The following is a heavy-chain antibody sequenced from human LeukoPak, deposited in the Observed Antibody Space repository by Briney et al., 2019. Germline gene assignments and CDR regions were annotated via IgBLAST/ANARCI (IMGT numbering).Heavy chain of an antibody. CDR3: AKQKNVLRYFDWLPGA. Sequence: PGGSLRLSCAASGFTFSSYEMNWVRQAPGKGLEWVSYISSSGSTIYYADSVKDRFTISRDNAKNSLYLQMNSLRAEDTAVYYCAKQKNVLRYFDWLPGAWGQGTLVTVSS. V-gene: IGHV3-48*03. CDR2: ISSSGSTI. J-gene: IGHJ5*02. D-gene: IGHD3-9*01. CDR1: GFTFSSYE.